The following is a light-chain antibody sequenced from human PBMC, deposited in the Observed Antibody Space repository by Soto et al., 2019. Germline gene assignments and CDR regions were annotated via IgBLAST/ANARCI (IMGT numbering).Light chain of an antibody. CDR1: QGIGSY. CDR2: AAS. Sequence: AIRMTQSPSSFSASTGDRVTITCRASQGIGSYLAWFQQKSGTAPQLLIYAASTLQSGIPSRFSGSGSGTDLTLTISCLQSEDFATYYCQQYYNFPFTFGQGTKLEVK. CDR3: QQYYNFPFT. J-gene: IGKJ2*01. V-gene: IGKV1-8*01.